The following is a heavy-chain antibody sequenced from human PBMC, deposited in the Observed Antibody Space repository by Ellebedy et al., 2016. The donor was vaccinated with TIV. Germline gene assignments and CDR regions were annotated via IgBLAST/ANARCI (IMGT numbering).Heavy chain of an antibody. CDR2: IYGGGTI. CDR3: ARPTVPATICGACGMDV. J-gene: IGHJ6*02. CDR1: GITFTNYV. D-gene: IGHD2-2*01. Sequence: PGGSLRLSCAASGITFTNYVMTWVRQAPGKGLEWVSVIYGGGTIRYADSVKCRFTIPRDNSQNTVDLQMNSLRAEDTAVYYCARPTVPATICGACGMDVWGQGTTVIVSS. V-gene: IGHV3-53*01.